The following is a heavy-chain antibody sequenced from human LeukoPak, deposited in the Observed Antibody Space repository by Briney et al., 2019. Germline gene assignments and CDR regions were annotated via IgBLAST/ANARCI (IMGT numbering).Heavy chain of an antibody. Sequence: PSEALSLTCTVSGYSISSGYYWGWIRQPPGKGLEWIGSIYHSGSTYYNPSLKSRVTISVDTSKNQFSLKLSSVTAADTAVYYCARRRCCGYPHQRHFDYWGQGTLVTVSS. CDR2: IYHSGST. V-gene: IGHV4-38-2*02. CDR1: GYSISSGYY. CDR3: ARRRCCGYPHQRHFDY. D-gene: IGHD5-12*01. J-gene: IGHJ4*02.